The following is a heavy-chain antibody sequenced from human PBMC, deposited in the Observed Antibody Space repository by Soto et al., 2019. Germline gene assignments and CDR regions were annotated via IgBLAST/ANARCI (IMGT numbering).Heavy chain of an antibody. Sequence: ASVKVSCKASGYTFTSYDINWVRQATGQGLEWMGWMNPNSGNTGYAQKFQGRVTMTRNTSISTAYMELSSLRSEDTAVYYCAGVYSGYEMDAFDIWGQRTMVTVSS. CDR2: MNPNSGNT. D-gene: IGHD5-12*01. CDR1: GYTFTSYD. CDR3: AGVYSGYEMDAFDI. J-gene: IGHJ3*02. V-gene: IGHV1-8*01.